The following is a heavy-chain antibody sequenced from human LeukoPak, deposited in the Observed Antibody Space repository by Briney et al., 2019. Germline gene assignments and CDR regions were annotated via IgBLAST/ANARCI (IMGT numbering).Heavy chain of an antibody. J-gene: IGHJ6*04. D-gene: IGHD2-2*01. CDR3: VRKGYCATTRCYYGLDV. CDR2: IYHGECDN. CDR1: GYRFTTYW. V-gene: IGHV5-51*01. Sequence: XFQGCGYRFTTYWIDWVGPRPGKGVGGMGIIYHGECDNRYSPSFQGEVNISAEKYIKNAYLQWSSLKASDTAMYYCVRKGYCATTRCYYGLDVWGKGTTVTVSS.